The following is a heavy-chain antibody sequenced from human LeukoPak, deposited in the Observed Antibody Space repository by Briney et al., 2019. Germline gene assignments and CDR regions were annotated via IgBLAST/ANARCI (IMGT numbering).Heavy chain of an antibody. J-gene: IGHJ4*02. V-gene: IGHV4-39*07. Sequence: SETLSLTCTVSGGSISGSSYYWSWIRQPPGKGLEWIGEINHSGSTNYNPSLKSRVTISVDTSKNQFSLKLSSVTAADTAVYYCARLRRWSNGTDYWGQGTLVTVSS. CDR3: ARLRRWSNGTDY. CDR1: GGSISGSSYY. CDR2: INHSGST. D-gene: IGHD4-23*01.